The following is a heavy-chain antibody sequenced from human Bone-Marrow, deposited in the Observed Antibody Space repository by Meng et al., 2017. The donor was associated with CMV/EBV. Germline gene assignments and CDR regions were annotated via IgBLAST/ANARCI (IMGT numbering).Heavy chain of an antibody. D-gene: IGHD2-2*01. Sequence: GGSLRLSCAASGFTFTRFSMHWVRQAPGKGLEWLAIISFDGTNIYYADSVKGRFTVSRDNSKNSLYLQMNSLRAEDTAVYYCAQLGLYCSSTSCPDDWGQGTLVTVSS. J-gene: IGHJ4*02. CDR2: ISFDGTNI. CDR3: AQLGLYCSSTSCPDD. V-gene: IGHV3-30*04. CDR1: GFTFTRFS.